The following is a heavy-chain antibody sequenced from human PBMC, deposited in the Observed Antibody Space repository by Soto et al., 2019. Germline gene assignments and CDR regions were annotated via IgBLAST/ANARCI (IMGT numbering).Heavy chain of an antibody. D-gene: IGHD1-26*01. Sequence: EVQLVESGGGLVQPGGSLRLSCAASGFTVSDYYMTWVRQAPGKGLEWVSLLYSGGSTIYADSVKGRLTISRDSSKNTLYLQMNSLRVEDTAVYYCARATVGASDFGFDSWGPGTLVTVSS. J-gene: IGHJ4*02. CDR2: LYSGGST. CDR1: GFTVSDYY. CDR3: ARATVGASDFGFDS. V-gene: IGHV3-53*01.